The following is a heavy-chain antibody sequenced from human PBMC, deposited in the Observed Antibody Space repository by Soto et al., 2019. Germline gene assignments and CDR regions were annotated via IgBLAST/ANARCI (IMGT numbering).Heavy chain of an antibody. CDR3: ARYWSAGTLYGAFDI. CDR1: GGTFSDYT. J-gene: IGHJ3*02. V-gene: IGHV1-69*06. CDR2: IIPMIGAT. D-gene: IGHD2-15*01. Sequence: ASVKVSCKASGGTFSDYTMSWLRQAPGRGLEWMGGIIPMIGATNNAQKLKGRLTITADKSTGTVYMELNSLRSDDTAVYFCARYWSAGTLYGAFDIWGQGTEVTVSS.